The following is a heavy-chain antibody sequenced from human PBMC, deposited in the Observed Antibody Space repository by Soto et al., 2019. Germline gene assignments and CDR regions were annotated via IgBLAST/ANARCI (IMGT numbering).Heavy chain of an antibody. V-gene: IGHV3-23*01. D-gene: IGHD3-22*01. CDR2: ISGSGGST. Sequence: EVQLLESGGGLVQPGGSLRLSCAASGFTFSSYAMSWVRQAPGKGLECVSAISGSGGSTYYADSVKGRFTISRDNSKNTLYLQMNILRAEDTAVYYCSKDKDPHYYDSSGYYYSFDYWGQGTLVTVSS. CDR1: GFTFSSYA. CDR3: SKDKDPHYYDSSGYYYSFDY. J-gene: IGHJ4*02.